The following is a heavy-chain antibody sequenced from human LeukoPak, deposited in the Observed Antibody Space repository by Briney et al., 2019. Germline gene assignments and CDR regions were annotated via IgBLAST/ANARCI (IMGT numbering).Heavy chain of an antibody. D-gene: IGHD3-22*01. CDR1: GGSMSSYY. CDR2: TYYSGNT. V-gene: IGHV4-59*01. J-gene: IGHJ4*02. Sequence: SETLSLTCTVSGGSMSSYYGSWIRQPPGKGLEWIGYTYYSGNTNYNPSLKSRVTISVDTSKNQFSLKVSSVTAADTAVYYCARVFHDSSGYPLDYWGQGTLVTVSS. CDR3: ARVFHDSSGYPLDY.